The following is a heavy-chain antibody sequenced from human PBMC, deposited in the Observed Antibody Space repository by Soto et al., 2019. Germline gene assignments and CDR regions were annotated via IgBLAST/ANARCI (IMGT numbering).Heavy chain of an antibody. CDR1: GDTVTSYD. CDR2: MNPSSGST. CDR3: ARLYLYNGYDSGAFDT. D-gene: IGHD5-12*01. V-gene: IGHV1-8*01. Sequence: ASVKVSCKASGDTVTSYDINWVRQATGQGLEWMGWMNPSSGSTGDAQKFQGRATMTRDTSMSTVYMELSSLRSDDTAVYYCARLYLYNGYDSGAFDTRCQHTTLPVSS. J-gene: IGHJ3*02.